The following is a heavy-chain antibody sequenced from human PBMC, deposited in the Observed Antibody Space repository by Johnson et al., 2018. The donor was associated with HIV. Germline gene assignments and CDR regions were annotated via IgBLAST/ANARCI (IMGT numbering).Heavy chain of an antibody. CDR1: GFIFSSYG. CDR3: ARGGIAYSSPLGVGYGFDI. J-gene: IGHJ3*02. V-gene: IGHV3-33*01. Sequence: QVQLVESGGGVVQPGRSLRLSCAASGFIFSSYGMHWVRQAPGKGLEWVAVIWYDGSNKHYADSVKGRFTISRDNSKNTLYLHMSSLRPGDTAMYYCARGGIAYSSPLGVGYGFDIWGQGTMVTVSS. CDR2: IWYDGSNK. D-gene: IGHD3-16*01.